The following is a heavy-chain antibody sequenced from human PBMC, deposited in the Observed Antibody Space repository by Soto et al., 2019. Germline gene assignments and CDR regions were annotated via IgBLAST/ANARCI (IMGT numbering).Heavy chain of an antibody. Sequence: GGSLRLSCAASGFTFSRFCMTWVRQAPGKGLEWVANINPDGSEKYSVDSVKGRFTIYRDNVKNSLYLQMNNLRAEDTTVYFCARGYTSSPLFAASFDFCAHGALVTVSS. V-gene: IGHV3-7*04. CDR3: ARGYTSSPLFAASFDF. CDR2: INPDGSEK. CDR1: GFTFSRFC. J-gene: IGHJ4*01. D-gene: IGHD6-13*01.